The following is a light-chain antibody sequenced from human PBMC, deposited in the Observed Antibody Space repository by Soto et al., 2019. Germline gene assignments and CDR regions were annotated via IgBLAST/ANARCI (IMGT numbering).Light chain of an antibody. CDR3: QVWDSSSDPVV. V-gene: IGLV3-21*04. Sequence: SYELTQPPSVSVAPGKTARITCGGNNIGSKSVHWYQQKPGQAPVLVIYYDSDRPSGMPERFSGSNSGNTATLTISRVEAEDEADYYCQVWDSSSDPVVFGGGTKLTVL. CDR1: NIGSKS. J-gene: IGLJ2*01. CDR2: YDS.